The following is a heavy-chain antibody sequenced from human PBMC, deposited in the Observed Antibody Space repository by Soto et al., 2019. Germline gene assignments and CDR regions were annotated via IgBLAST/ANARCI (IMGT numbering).Heavy chain of an antibody. CDR1: GFTFGSYW. V-gene: IGHV3-7*01. D-gene: IGHD3-10*01. J-gene: IGHJ4*01. CDR2: IKWDASEK. CDR3: ARYSGYGSGISVNHCLDY. Sequence: EVQLEKSGGGLVQPGGSLRLSCAASGFTFGSYWMSWVRQAPGKGLEWLATIKWDASEKKYVDSVKGRFTMSRYNAKNSLYLQMDSLRAEGRGVYYFARYSGYGSGISVNHCLDYWGHGSLVSVSS.